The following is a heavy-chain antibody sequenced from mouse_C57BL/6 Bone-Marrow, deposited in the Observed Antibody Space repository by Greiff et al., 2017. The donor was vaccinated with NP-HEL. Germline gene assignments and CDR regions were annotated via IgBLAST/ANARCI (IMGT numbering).Heavy chain of an antibody. Sequence: EVQLQESGPELVKPGDSVKISCKASGYSFTGYFMNWVMQSHGKSLEWIGRINPYNGDTFYNQKFKGKATLTVDKSSSTAHMELRSLTSEDSAVYYCARWDYRLAYWGQGTLVTVSA. CDR2: INPYNGDT. V-gene: IGHV1-20*01. J-gene: IGHJ3*01. D-gene: IGHD2-4*01. CDR3: ARWDYRLAY. CDR1: GYSFTGYF.